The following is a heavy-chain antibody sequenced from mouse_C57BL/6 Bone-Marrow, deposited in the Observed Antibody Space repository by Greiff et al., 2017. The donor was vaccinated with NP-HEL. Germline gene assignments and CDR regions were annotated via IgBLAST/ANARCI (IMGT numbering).Heavy chain of an antibody. CDR2: IDPSDSYT. CDR3: ARDYYGSRHWYFDV. Sequence: VQLQQPGAELVMPGASVKLSCKASGYTFTSYWMHWVKQRPGHGLEWIGEIDPSDSYTNYNQKFKGKSTLTVDKSSSTAYMQLSSLTSEDSAVYYCARDYYGSRHWYFDVWGTGTTVTVSS. V-gene: IGHV1-69*01. D-gene: IGHD1-1*01. CDR1: GYTFTSYW. J-gene: IGHJ1*03.